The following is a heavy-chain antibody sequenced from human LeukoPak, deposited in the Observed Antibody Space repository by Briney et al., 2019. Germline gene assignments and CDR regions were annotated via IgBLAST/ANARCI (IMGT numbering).Heavy chain of an antibody. Sequence: QPGGSLRLSCAASGFTLKNYAMSWVRQAQGKGLEWVSSISVSGDTTYYADSVKGRFTISRDNFKNTLYLQMDSLRAEDTAVYYCAKDDIGYYFDNWDQGTLVTVSS. CDR2: ISVSGDTT. CDR1: GFTLKNYA. D-gene: IGHD3-22*01. V-gene: IGHV3-23*01. J-gene: IGHJ4*02. CDR3: AKDDIGYYFDN.